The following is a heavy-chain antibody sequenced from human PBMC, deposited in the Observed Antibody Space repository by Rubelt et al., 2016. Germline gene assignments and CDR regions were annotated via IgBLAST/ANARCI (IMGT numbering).Heavy chain of an antibody. CDR1: GYTFTSYG. CDR2: ISAYNGNT. CDR3: ARDYCSGGSCYSVFDY. V-gene: IGHV1-18*01. J-gene: IGHJ4*02. Sequence: QVQLVQSGAEVKKPGASVKVSCKASGYTFTSYGISWVRQAPGQGLEWMGWISAYNGNTNYAQKLPGRVNMTTDTSTSTAYMERRSLRSDDTAVYYCARDYCSGGSCYSVFDYWGQGTLVTVSS. D-gene: IGHD2-15*01.